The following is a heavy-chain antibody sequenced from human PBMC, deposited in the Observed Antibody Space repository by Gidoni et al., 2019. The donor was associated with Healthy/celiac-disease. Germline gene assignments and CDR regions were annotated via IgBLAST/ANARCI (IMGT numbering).Heavy chain of an antibody. CDR3: TTERELWFGERDY. V-gene: IGHV3-15*01. Sequence: EVQPVDSGGGLVKPGGLFSLSCAASGFTFSNAWMSWVRQAPGQGLGWVGSIKRKTDGGKKDYAAPVKGRFTISRDDSKNTLYLKMNSMKTEDTAVYYCTTERELWFGERDYWGQGTLVTVSS. CDR2: IKRKTDGGKK. J-gene: IGHJ4*02. D-gene: IGHD3-10*01. CDR1: GFTFSNAW.